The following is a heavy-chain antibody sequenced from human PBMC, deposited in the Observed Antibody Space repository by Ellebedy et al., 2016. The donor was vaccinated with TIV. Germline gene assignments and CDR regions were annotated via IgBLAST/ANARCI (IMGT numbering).Heavy chain of an antibody. J-gene: IGHJ4*02. CDR3: AISTTMIFFEY. CDR1: GLTLSRYI. Sequence: GGSLRLSCSASGLTLSRYIMSWVRQAPGKGLEWVSYISYSSSNKYYADSVQGRFAISRDNADKSLYLQMDSLRAEDTAVYYCAISTTMIFFEYWGQGTLVTVSS. D-gene: IGHD3-22*01. V-gene: IGHV3-48*04. CDR2: ISYSSSNK.